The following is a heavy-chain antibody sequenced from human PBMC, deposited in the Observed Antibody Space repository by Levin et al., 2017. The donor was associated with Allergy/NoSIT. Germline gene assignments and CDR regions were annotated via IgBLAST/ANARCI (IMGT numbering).Heavy chain of an antibody. Sequence: SGPTLVKPTQTLTLTCTFSGFSLSSSGVGVGWIRQPPGKALEWVALIYWDDDKRYSPSLKNRLAITKDTSKNQVVLTMTNMDPVDTATYYCAHRPKIGGEWRGFDYWGQGTLVTVSS. J-gene: IGHJ4*02. CDR3: AHRPKIGGEWRGFDY. CDR2: IYWDDDK. D-gene: IGHD2-8*02. CDR1: GFSLSSSGVG. V-gene: IGHV2-5*02.